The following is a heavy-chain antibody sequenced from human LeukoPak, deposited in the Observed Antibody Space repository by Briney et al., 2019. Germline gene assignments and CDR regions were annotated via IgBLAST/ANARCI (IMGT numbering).Heavy chain of an antibody. CDR2: IRYDGSNK. D-gene: IGHD6-25*01. CDR3: ASFLSARTIDY. J-gene: IGHJ4*02. CDR1: GFTFSSYG. Sequence: GGSLRLSCAASGFTFSSYGMHWVRQAPGKGLEWVAFIRYDGSNKYYADSVKGRFTISRDNSKNTPYLQMNSLRAEDTAVYYCASFLSARTIDYWGQGTLVTVSS. V-gene: IGHV3-30*02.